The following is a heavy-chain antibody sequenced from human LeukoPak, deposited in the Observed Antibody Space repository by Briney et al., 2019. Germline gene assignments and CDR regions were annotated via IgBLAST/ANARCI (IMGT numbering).Heavy chain of an antibody. CDR2: IYYSGST. D-gene: IGHD7-27*01. J-gene: IGHJ3*02. CDR3: ARDRTGDDAFDI. CDR1: GGSVSSGSYY. Sequence: SETLSLTCTVSGGSVSSGSYYWSWIRQPPGKGLEWIGYIYYSGSTNYNPSLKSRVTISVDTSKNQFSLKLSSVTAADTAVYYCARDRTGDDAFDIWGQGTMDTVSS. V-gene: IGHV4-61*01.